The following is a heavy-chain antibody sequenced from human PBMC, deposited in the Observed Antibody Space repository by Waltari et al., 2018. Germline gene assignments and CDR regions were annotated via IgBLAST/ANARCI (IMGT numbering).Heavy chain of an antibody. D-gene: IGHD2-2*01. CDR1: GFSFSAYW. CDR3: ARGSTGYVRVWDC. J-gene: IGHJ4*02. V-gene: IGHV3-7*03. CDR2: IKDDGSAT. Sequence: EVQLMESGGGLVQPGGSLRLSCAASGFSFSAYWMTWVRQAPGKGLEWVANIKDDGSATYQVDSVNGRFTISRDNAKNSLYLQMNDVSAEDTAIYYCARGSTGYVRVWDCWGQGTVVTVSS.